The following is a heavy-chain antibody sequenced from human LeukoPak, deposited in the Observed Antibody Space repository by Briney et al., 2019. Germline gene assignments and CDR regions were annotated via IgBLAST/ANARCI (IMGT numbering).Heavy chain of an antibody. V-gene: IGHV3-23*01. CDR3: AKRYSGSSGLYNFDY. CDR2: ITGSTGSI. Sequence: GGSLRLSCAASGFTFSSYAMTWVRQPPGKGLEGVSSITGSTGSIYYADSVKGRFTISRDNSKNTLYLQMNSLRAEDTAVYYCAKRYSGSSGLYNFDYWGQGTLVTVSS. D-gene: IGHD1-26*01. J-gene: IGHJ4*02. CDR1: GFTFSSYA.